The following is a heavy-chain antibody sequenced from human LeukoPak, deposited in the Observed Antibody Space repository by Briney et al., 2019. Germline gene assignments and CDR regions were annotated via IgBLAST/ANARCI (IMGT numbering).Heavy chain of an antibody. D-gene: IGHD3-10*01. CDR3: ARDVLDREDYYYYYMDV. CDR1: GGSFSGYY. V-gene: IGHV4-34*01. Sequence: SETLSLTCAVYGGSFSGYYWSWIRQPPGKGLKWIGEINHSGSTNYNPSLKSRVTMSVDTSKNQFSLKLSSVTAADTAVYYCARDVLDREDYYYYYMDVWGKGTTVTISS. J-gene: IGHJ6*03. CDR2: INHSGST.